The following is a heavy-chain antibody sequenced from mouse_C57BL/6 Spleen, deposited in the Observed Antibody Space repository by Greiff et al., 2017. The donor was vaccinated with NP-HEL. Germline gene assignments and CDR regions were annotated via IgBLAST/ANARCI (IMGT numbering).Heavy chain of an antibody. CDR2: INYDGSST. D-gene: IGHD1-1*01. J-gene: IGHJ1*03. CDR3: ARADYGSPWYFDV. Sequence: EVKLVESEGGLVQPGSSMKLSCTASGFTFSDYYMAWVRQVPEKGLEWVANINYDGSSTYYLDSLKSRFIISRDNAKNILYLQMSSLKSEDTATYYCARADYGSPWYFDVWGTGTTVTVSS. V-gene: IGHV5-16*01. CDR1: GFTFSDYY.